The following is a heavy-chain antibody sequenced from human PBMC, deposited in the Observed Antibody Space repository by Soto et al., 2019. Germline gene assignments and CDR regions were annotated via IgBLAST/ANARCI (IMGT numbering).Heavy chain of an antibody. CDR1: GFTFSSYA. CDR2: ISYDGSNK. Sequence: QVQLVESGGGVVQRGRSLRLSCAASGFTFSSYAMHWVRQAPGKGLEWVAVISYDGSNKYYADSVTGRFTISRDNSKNTLYLQMKSLKAEDTAVDYCARTYRDGSGGRYFDLWGRGTLVTVSS. J-gene: IGHJ2*01. V-gene: IGHV3-30-3*01. CDR3: ARTYRDGSGGRYFDL. D-gene: IGHD3-22*01.